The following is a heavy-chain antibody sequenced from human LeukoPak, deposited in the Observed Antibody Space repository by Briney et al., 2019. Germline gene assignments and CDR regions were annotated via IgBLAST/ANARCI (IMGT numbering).Heavy chain of an antibody. CDR2: MSAGGGST. CDR1: GFTLSSYA. J-gene: IGHJ6*02. V-gene: IGHV3-23*01. D-gene: IGHD4/OR15-4a*01. Sequence: GGSRRLSCAASGFTLSSYAMSWVRQAPGKGLEWVSAMSAGGGSTYYADSVKGRFTISRDNAKSSLYLQMNSLRAEDTAVYFCARDDYSDSPTYYNGMDVWGQGTAVTVSS. CDR3: ARDDYSDSPTYYNGMDV.